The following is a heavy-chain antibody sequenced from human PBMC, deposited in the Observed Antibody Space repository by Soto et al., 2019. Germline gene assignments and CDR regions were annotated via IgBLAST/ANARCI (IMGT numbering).Heavy chain of an antibody. J-gene: IGHJ4*02. V-gene: IGHV3-30-3*01. CDR2: ISYDGSNQ. CDR3: TRGLLTDFFDY. Sequence: GGSLRLSCAASGFTFDTYAMHWVSQAPGKGLEWVAVISYDGSNQFYAGSVKGRFTVSRDNSKNTLYLQVNSLRNDDTAVYYCTRGLLTDFFDYWGQGALVTVSS. CDR1: GFTFDTYA.